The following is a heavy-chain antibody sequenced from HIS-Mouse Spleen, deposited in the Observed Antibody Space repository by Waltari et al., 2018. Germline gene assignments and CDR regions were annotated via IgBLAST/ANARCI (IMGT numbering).Heavy chain of an antibody. CDR3: AKEYSSSHNWFDP. CDR2: INSDGSST. CDR1: GFTFSSYW. D-gene: IGHD6-13*01. Sequence: EVQLVESGGGLVQPGGSLRLSCAASGFTFSSYWMHWVRQAPGKGLVWGSRINSDGSSTSYADYVKGRFTISRDNSKNTLYLQMNSLRAEDTAVYYCAKEYSSSHNWFDPWGQGTLVTVSS. J-gene: IGHJ5*02. V-gene: IGHV3-74*01.